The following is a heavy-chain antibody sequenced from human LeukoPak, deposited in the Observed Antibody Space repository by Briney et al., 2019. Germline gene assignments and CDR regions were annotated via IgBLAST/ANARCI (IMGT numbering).Heavy chain of an antibody. Sequence: GGSLRLSCAASGFTFSSYGMPWVRQAPGKGLEWVAVISYDGSNKYYADSVKGRFTISRDNSKNTLYLQMNSLRAEDTAVYYCAKANRRGYSYGFATPDYWGQGTLVTVSS. J-gene: IGHJ4*02. V-gene: IGHV3-30*18. D-gene: IGHD5-18*01. CDR2: ISYDGSNK. CDR1: GFTFSSYG. CDR3: AKANRRGYSYGFATPDY.